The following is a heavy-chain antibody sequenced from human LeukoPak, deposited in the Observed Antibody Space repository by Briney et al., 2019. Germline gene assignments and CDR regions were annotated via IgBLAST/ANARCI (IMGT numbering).Heavy chain of an antibody. V-gene: IGHV3-30*02. J-gene: IGHJ4*02. CDR1: GFTFSSYG. Sequence: GGSLRLSCAASGFTFSSYGMHWVRQAPGKGLEWVAFIRYDGSDKCYADSVKDRFTISRDNSKNTLYLQMNSLKAEDTAVYYCAKDQSYVAVVAATLGYWGQGTLVTVSS. CDR3: AKDQSYVAVVAATLGY. CDR2: IRYDGSDK. D-gene: IGHD2-15*01.